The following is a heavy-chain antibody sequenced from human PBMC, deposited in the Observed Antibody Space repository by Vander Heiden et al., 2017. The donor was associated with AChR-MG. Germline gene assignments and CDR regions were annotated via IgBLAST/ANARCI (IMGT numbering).Heavy chain of an antibody. J-gene: IGHJ5*02. CDR2: IIPIFGTA. CDR1: GGTFSSYA. V-gene: IGHV1-69*01. CDR3: ARESQRITIFGVVSGFDP. D-gene: IGHD3-3*01. Sequence: QVQLVQSGAEVKKPGSSVKVSCKPSGGTFSSYAISWVRQAPGQGLEWMGGIIPIFGTANYAQKFQGRVTITADESTSTAYMELSSLRSEDTAVYYCARESQRITIFGVVSGFDPWGQGTLVTVSS.